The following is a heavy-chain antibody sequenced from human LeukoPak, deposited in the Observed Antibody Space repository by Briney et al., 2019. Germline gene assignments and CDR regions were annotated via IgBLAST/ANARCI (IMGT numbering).Heavy chain of an antibody. CDR1: GFTFNRYG. CDR3: ARGDGGYYYGMDV. J-gene: IGHJ6*02. Sequence: GGSLRLSCAASGFTFNRYGMNWVRQAPGKGLEWVSYISGSGSTIYYADSMKGRFTISRDNAMNSLYLQMNSLRAEDTAVYYCARGDGGYYYGMDVWGRGTTVTVSS. D-gene: IGHD5-24*01. CDR2: ISGSGSTI. V-gene: IGHV3-48*03.